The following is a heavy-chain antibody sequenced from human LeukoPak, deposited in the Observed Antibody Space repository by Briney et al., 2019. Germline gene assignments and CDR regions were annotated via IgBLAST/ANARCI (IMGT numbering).Heavy chain of an antibody. J-gene: IGHJ4*02. CDR1: GFSFSQYW. CDR2: IKQDGNEK. D-gene: IGHD6-13*01. V-gene: IGHV3-7*01. Sequence: PGGSLRLSCAASGFSFSQYWMSWVRQAPGKGLEWVASIKQDGNEKYYVDAVKGRFTISRDNAKNSLYLQMNSLRAEDTAVYYCARRGWEQQLGGEFDYWGQGTQVTVSS. CDR3: ARRGWEQQLGGEFDY.